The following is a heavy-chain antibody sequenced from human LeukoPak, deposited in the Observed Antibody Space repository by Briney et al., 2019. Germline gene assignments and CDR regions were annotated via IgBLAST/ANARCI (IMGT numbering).Heavy chain of an antibody. J-gene: IGHJ4*02. V-gene: IGHV3-7*01. CDR3: ARGRYCSSTSCHYFDY. CDR1: GSTLSSYW. Sequence: GGSLRLSCAASGSTLSSYWMSWVRQAPGKGLEWAANIKQGGSEKYYVDSVKGRFTISRDNAKNSLYLQMNSLRAEDTAVYYCARGRYCSSTSCHYFDYWGQGTLVTVSS. D-gene: IGHD2-2*01. CDR2: IKQGGSEK.